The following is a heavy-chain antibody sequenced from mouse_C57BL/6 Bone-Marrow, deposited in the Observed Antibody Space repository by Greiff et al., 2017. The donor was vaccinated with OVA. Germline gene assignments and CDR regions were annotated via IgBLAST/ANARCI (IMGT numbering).Heavy chain of an antibody. J-gene: IGHJ3*01. V-gene: IGHV1-76*01. D-gene: IGHD3-2*02. CDR2: IYPGSGNT. CDR3: ARKETAQATFWFAY. CDR1: GYTFTDYY. Sequence: QVQLQQSGAELVWPGASVKLSCKASGYTFTDYYINWVKQRPGQGLEWIARIYPGSGNTYYNEKFKGKATLTAEKSSSTAYMQLSSLTSEDSAVYFCARKETAQATFWFAYWGQGTLVTVSA.